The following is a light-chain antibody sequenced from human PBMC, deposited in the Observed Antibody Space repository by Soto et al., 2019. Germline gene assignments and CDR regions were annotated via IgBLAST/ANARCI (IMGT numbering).Light chain of an antibody. CDR1: QSITSW. CDR2: KAS. V-gene: IGKV1-5*03. J-gene: IGKJ1*01. CDR3: QDYSTSFRT. Sequence: IQMTQSPSTLSASVGDRVTITCRASQSITSWLAWYQQKAGKAPKPLIYKASSLESGVPSRFSGSGFGTEFTLTISSLQPDDFATYYCQDYSTSFRTFGQGTKVDI.